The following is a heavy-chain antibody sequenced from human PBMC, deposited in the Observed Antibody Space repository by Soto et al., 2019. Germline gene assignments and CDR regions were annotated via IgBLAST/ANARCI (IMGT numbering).Heavy chain of an antibody. V-gene: IGHV3-23*01. CDR2: ISSGSGSI. Sequence: GGSLRLSCVASGFAFSTQGMSWVRQVPGRRPEWVSSISSGSGSIDYADSVKGRFTISRDNSKNTLYLQMSGLRVEDTAVYFCARGIWTKWFDPWGQGTLVTVSS. D-gene: IGHD1-1*01. J-gene: IGHJ5*02. CDR3: ARGIWTKWFDP. CDR1: GFAFSTQG.